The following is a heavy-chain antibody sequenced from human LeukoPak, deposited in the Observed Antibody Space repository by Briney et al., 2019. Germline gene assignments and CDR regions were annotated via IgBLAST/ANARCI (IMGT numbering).Heavy chain of an antibody. CDR2: ISAYNGNT. CDR1: GYTFTSYG. V-gene: IGHV1-18*01. Sequence: ASVKVSCKASGYTFTSYGISWVRQAPGQGLEWMGWISAYNGNTNYAQNLQGRVTMTADTSTSTAYMELRSLMSDVTAVYYCARDIRSSVTMVRSTDFWGQGTLVTVSS. J-gene: IGHJ4*02. D-gene: IGHD3-10*01. CDR3: ARDIRSSVTMVRSTDF.